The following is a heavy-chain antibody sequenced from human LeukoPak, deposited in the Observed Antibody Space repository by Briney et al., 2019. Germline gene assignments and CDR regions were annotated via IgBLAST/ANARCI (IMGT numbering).Heavy chain of an antibody. D-gene: IGHD4-17*01. Sequence: SETLSLTCTVSGGSISSYYWSWIRQPPGKGLEWIGYIYYSGSTNYNPSLKSRVTISVDTSKNQFSLKLSSVTAADTAVYYCARGSGGDYDFDYWGQGTLVTVSS. CDR1: GGSISSYY. CDR3: ARGSGGDYDFDY. V-gene: IGHV4-59*01. CDR2: IYYSGST. J-gene: IGHJ4*02.